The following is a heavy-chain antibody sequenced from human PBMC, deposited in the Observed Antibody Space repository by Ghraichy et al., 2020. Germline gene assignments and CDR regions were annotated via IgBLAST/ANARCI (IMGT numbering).Heavy chain of an antibody. J-gene: IGHJ4*02. D-gene: IGHD5-12*01. Sequence: GGSLRLSCAASGFTFSSYAMHWVRQAPGKGLEYVSGISSNGGSTYYANSVKGRFTISRDNSKNTLYLQMGSLKAEDMAVYYCASLYSGYAKNWGQGTLVTVSS. V-gene: IGHV3-64*01. CDR2: ISSNGGST. CDR1: GFTFSSYA. CDR3: ASLYSGYAKN.